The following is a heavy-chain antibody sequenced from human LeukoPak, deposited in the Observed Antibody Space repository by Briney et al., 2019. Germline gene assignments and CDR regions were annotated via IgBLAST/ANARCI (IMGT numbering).Heavy chain of an antibody. CDR2: INPNSGGT. CDR3: ASSLMVYDHDAFDI. D-gene: IGHD2-8*01. CDR1: GYTFTGYY. V-gene: IGHV1-2*06. J-gene: IGHJ3*02. Sequence: GASAKVSCKASGYTFTGYYMHWVRQAPGQGLEWMGRINPNSGGTNYAQKFQGRVTMTRDTSISTAYMELSRLRSDDTAVYYCASSLMVYDHDAFDIWGQGTMVTVSS.